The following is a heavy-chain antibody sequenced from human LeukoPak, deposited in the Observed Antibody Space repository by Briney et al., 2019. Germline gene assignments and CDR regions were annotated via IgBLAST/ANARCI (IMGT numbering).Heavy chain of an antibody. Sequence: GGSLRLSCAASGFTFSSYSMNWVRQAPGKGLEWVSSISSSSSYIYYADSVKGRFTISRDNAKNSLYLQMNGLRAEDTAVYYCARVFPSTVTTFDYWGQGTLVTVSS. CDR2: ISSSSSYI. CDR1: GFTFSSYS. D-gene: IGHD4-17*01. CDR3: ARVFPSTVTTFDY. J-gene: IGHJ4*02. V-gene: IGHV3-21*01.